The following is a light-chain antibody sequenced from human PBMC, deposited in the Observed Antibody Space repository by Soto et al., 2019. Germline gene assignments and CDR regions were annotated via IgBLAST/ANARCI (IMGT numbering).Light chain of an antibody. J-gene: IGKJ4*01. Sequence: EIVMTQSPATLSVSPGERATLSCRASQSVSSNLAWYQQKPGQAPSLLIYGASTRATGIPARFRGSGSGTEFTPTISSLQSEDFAVYYWQQSNNWPLTVGGGPKVEIK. CDR3: QQSNNWPLT. CDR2: GAS. CDR1: QSVSSN. V-gene: IGKV3-15*01.